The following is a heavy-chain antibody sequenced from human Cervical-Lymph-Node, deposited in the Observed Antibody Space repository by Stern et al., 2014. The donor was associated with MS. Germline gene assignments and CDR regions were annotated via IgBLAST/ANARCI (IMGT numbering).Heavy chain of an antibody. J-gene: IGHJ4*02. Sequence: VQLVESGAEVMKPGASVKLSCKTSGYTFTSNFLHWVRQAPGQGLEWMAIINPDGGRTTYAQKFQGRVTLTRDTSTRTVFLQLSSLRSEDTAVYYCAREVETTGLKYFDSWGQGTLVTVSS. CDR3: AREVETTGLKYFDS. CDR1: GYTFTSNF. V-gene: IGHV1-46*03. D-gene: IGHD1-1*01. CDR2: INPDGGRT.